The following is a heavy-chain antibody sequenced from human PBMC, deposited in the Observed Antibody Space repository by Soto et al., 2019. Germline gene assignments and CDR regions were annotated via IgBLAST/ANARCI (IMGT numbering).Heavy chain of an antibody. CDR3: ARGEQYSGRIFDY. Sequence: PSQTLSLTCGISGDSVSSNSAAWNWLRQSPSRGLEWLGRTYYRSKWYNDYAVSVASRITINPDTSKNHFSLQLNFVTPEDTAVYFCARGEQYSGRIFDYWGQGTLVTVSS. CDR1: GDSVSSNSAA. D-gene: IGHD1-26*01. J-gene: IGHJ4*02. V-gene: IGHV6-1*01. CDR2: TYYRSKWYN.